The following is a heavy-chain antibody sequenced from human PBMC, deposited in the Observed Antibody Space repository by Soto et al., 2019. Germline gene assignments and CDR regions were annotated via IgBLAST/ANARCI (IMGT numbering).Heavy chain of an antibody. CDR2: IYSSGTT. J-gene: IGHJ4*02. V-gene: IGHV4-30-4*01. Sequence: QVQLQESGPGLVKASQTLSLTCTVFGGSIAGGDYYWAWIRQPPGRGLEWIGYIYSSGTTYYNPSLRGRLTISLAQSQVSLKLTSVTATDTAVYYCARGYYESSDYYVGSPAFEYWGQGARVSVSS. CDR3: ARGYYESSDYYVGSPAFEY. CDR1: GGSIAGGDYY. D-gene: IGHD3-22*01.